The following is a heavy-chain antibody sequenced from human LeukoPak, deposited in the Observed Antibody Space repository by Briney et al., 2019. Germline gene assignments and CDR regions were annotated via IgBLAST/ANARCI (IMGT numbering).Heavy chain of an antibody. CDR1: RIPFNNFW. Sequence: GSLRPPCSALRIPFNNFWMHWVRQIPGKGLVGVSRINRDGSYTDYADSVKGRFTISRDNTKNTLYLQMNSLRADDTSLYFCARDLRGARDYWGQGTLVTVSS. V-gene: IGHV3-74*01. CDR2: INRDGSYT. D-gene: IGHD1-26*01. J-gene: IGHJ4*02. CDR3: ARDLRGARDY.